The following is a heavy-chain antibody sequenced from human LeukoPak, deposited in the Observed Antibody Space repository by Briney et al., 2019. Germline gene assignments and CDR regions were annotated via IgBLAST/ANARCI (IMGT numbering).Heavy chain of an antibody. J-gene: IGHJ6*03. CDR2: IYYSGST. CDR1: GGSISSGDYY. V-gene: IGHV4-30-4*02. Sequence: SESLSLTCTVSGGSISSGDYYWSWIRQPPGRGLEWIGYIYYSGSTYYNPSLKSRVTISVDTSKNQFSLKLSSVTAADTAMYYCARGSLYYYYYMDVWGKGTTVTVSS. CDR3: ARGSLYYYYYMDV.